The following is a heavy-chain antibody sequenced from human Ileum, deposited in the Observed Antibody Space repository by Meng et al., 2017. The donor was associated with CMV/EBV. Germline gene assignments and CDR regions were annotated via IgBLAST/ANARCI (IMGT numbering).Heavy chain of an antibody. CDR1: GFTFDDYA. CDR2: ISWDGIDT. J-gene: IGHJ4*02. D-gene: IGHD5-18*01. Sequence: GGSLRLSCAASGFTFDDYAMHWARQAPGKGLEWVSHISWDGIDTYYADSVKGRFTVSRDNSKNYLYLQMHSLRVEDTAFYYCARADSDIAMGVYYFHSWGQGTLVPVSS. CDR3: ARADSDIAMGVYYFHS. V-gene: IGHV3-43D*03.